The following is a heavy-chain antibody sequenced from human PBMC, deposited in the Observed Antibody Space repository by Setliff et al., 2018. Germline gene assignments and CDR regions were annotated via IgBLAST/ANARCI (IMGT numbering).Heavy chain of an antibody. J-gene: IGHJ3*02. D-gene: IGHD6-13*01. Sequence: SETLSLTCIVSGGSINSYYWNWIRQPPGKGLEWIGYIYYSGNSNYDTNYNPSLKSRVTILSDTSKNQFSLILSSVTAADTAVYYCARSFGSAAGPTRYAFDIWGQGTMVTVSS. CDR3: ARSFGSAAGPTRYAFDI. CDR1: GGSINSYY. V-gene: IGHV4-59*01. CDR2: IYYSGNSNYDT.